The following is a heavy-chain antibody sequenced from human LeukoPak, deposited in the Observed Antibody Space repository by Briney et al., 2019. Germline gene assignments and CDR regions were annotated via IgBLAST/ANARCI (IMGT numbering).Heavy chain of an antibody. V-gene: IGHV4-34*01. CDR1: GWSFSGYY. Sequence: SETLSLTCAVYGWSFSGYYWSWIRQPPGKGLEWIGEINHSESTNYNPSLKSRVTISVDTSKNQFSLQLSSVTAADTAVYYCAGGGSSRKADTSRGWLDPWGRGTLVTVSS. J-gene: IGHJ5*02. D-gene: IGHD6-19*01. CDR3: AGGGSSRKADTSRGWLDP. CDR2: INHSEST.